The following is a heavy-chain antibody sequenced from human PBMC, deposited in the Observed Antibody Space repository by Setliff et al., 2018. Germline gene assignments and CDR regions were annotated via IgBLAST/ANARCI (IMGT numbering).Heavy chain of an antibody. CDR1: GYIFTNYW. J-gene: IGHJ3*01. Sequence: PGESLKISCQASGYIFTNYWIGWVRQMPGKGLEWMGVIYPGDSDTRYSPSFQGQVTISADKSINTAYLQWSSLKASDTAIYYCTRHEDRNKCTSSSCYRENDAFDVWGQGAMVTV. CDR3: TRHEDRNKCTSSSCYRENDAFDV. D-gene: IGHD2-2*01. CDR2: IYPGDSDT. V-gene: IGHV5-51*01.